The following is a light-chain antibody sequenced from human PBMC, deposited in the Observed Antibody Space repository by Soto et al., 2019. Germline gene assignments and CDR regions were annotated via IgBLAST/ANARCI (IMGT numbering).Light chain of an antibody. J-gene: IGKJ5*01. Sequence: DIQMTQSPSSLSASVRDRVTLTCRASQGINSWLAWYQQKPGKAPKLLIYAASSLQGGVPSRFSGSGSGTDFTLTISRLQPEDFATYYCQQYENLPTFGQGTRLEIK. V-gene: IGKV1-12*01. CDR1: QGINSW. CDR2: AAS. CDR3: QQYENLPT.